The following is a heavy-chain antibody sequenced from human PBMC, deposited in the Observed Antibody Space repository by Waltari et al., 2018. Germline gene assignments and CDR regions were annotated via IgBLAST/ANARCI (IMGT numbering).Heavy chain of an antibody. CDR3: ARDEGTTIFGGQYYGMDL. Sequence: EEQLVESGGGLVQPAGSLRLSCAASGFSFSSYWMTWVRQAPGKGLEWVANIKKDGSEKYYVDSVKGRFTISRDNAKNSLYLQMNSLRAEDTAVYYCARDEGTTIFGGQYYGMDLWGHGTTVTVSS. V-gene: IGHV3-7*01. CDR2: IKKDGSEK. D-gene: IGHD3-3*01. CDR1: GFSFSSYW. J-gene: IGHJ6*02.